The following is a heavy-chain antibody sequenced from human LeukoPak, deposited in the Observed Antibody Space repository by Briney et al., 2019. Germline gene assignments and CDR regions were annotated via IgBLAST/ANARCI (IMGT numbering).Heavy chain of an antibody. Sequence: SVKVSCKASGGTFSSYAISWVRQAPGQGLEWMGRIIPILGIANYAQKFQGRVTITADKSTSTAYMELSSLRSEDTAVYYCARDLFRGLRYQDGSYYGYYFDYWGQGTLVTVSS. CDR3: ARDLFRGLRYQDGSYYGYYFDY. D-gene: IGHD1-26*01. CDR2: IIPILGIA. J-gene: IGHJ4*02. V-gene: IGHV1-69*04. CDR1: GGTFSSYA.